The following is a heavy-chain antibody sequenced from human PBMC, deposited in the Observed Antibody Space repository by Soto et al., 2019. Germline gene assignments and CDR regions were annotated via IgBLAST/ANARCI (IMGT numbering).Heavy chain of an antibody. CDR1: AFTFSDYY. D-gene: IGHD5-18*01. Sequence: QVQLVESGGGSVTPGGSLRLSCAASAFTFSDYYMSWIRQAPGKGLEWVAYISSYGRTIYYADSVKGRFTISRDNAKNSLYLQMSSLRAEDTAVYYCAREWMQSLRNMDVWGQGTTVTVS. CDR2: ISSYGRTI. V-gene: IGHV3-11*01. CDR3: AREWMQSLRNMDV. J-gene: IGHJ6*02.